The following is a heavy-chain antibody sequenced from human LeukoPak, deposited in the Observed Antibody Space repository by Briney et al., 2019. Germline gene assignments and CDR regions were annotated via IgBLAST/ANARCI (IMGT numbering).Heavy chain of an antibody. D-gene: IGHD1-26*01. J-gene: IGHJ4*02. CDR1: GGSFSGYY. CDR2: INHSGST. Sequence: SETLSLTCAVYGGSFSGYYRSWIRQPPGKGLEWIGEINHSGSTNYNPSLKSRVTISVDTSKNQFSLKLSSVTAADTAVYYCARRSGSYMVDYWGQGTLVTVSS. CDR3: ARRSGSYMVDY. V-gene: IGHV4-34*01.